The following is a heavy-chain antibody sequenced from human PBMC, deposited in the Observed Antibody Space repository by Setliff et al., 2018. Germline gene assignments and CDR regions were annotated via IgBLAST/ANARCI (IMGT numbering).Heavy chain of an antibody. Sequence: PSETLSLTCTVSGGSISSDYWSWIRQPPGKGLEWIGYIYSSGSTKYNPSLKSRVTISVDTSKNQFSLKLNSVTAADTAIYYCARTYYYASGRSGGYYSNSPYYFHYWGQGTLVTVSS. CDR1: GGSISSDY. J-gene: IGHJ4*02. V-gene: IGHV4-4*08. CDR2: IYSSGST. D-gene: IGHD3-10*01. CDR3: ARTYYYASGRSGGYYSNSPYYFHY.